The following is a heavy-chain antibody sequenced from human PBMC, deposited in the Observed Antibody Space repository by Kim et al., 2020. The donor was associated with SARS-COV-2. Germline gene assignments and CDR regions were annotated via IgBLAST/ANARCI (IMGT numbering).Heavy chain of an antibody. CDR2: TYYSGNT. CDR1: GGSLSSSSYY. V-gene: IGHV4-39*01. D-gene: IGHD6-13*01. Sequence: SETLSLTCTVSGGSLSSSSYYWGWIRQPPGKGLEWIGTTYYSGNTYYNPSLKSRVTISVDTSKNQFSLKLGSVTAADTAASYCARHQRYSSGWYAAFYY. CDR3: ARHQRYSSGWYAAFYY. J-gene: IGHJ6*01.